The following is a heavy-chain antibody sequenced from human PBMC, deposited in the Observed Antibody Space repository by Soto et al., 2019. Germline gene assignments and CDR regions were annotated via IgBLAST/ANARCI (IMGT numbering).Heavy chain of an antibody. CDR2: INHSGST. CDR3: ARQTGTIDGMDV. J-gene: IGHJ6*02. CDR1: GGSFSGYY. Sequence: PSETLSLTCAVYGGSFSGYYWSWIRQPPGKGLEWIGEINHSGSTNYNPSLKSRVTISVDTSKNQFSLKLSSVTAADTAVYYCARQTGTIDGMDVWGQGTTVTVSS. V-gene: IGHV4-34*01. D-gene: IGHD1-7*01.